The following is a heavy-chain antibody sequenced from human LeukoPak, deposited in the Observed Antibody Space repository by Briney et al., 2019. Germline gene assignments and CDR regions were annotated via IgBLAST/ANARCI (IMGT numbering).Heavy chain of an antibody. CDR3: ARGGAARPDI. V-gene: IGHV3-48*01. CDR1: GFTVSSNY. CDR2: ISSSRSSI. Sequence: GGSLRLSCAASGFTVSSNYMSWVRQAPGKGLEWVSYISSSRSSINYADSVRGRFTISRDNARNSLHLQMNSLRVEDTAVYYCARGGAARPDIWGQGTMVIVSS. J-gene: IGHJ3*02. D-gene: IGHD6-6*01.